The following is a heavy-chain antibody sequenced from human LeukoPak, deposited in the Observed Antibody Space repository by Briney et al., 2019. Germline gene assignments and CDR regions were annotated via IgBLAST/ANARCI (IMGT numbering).Heavy chain of an antibody. V-gene: IGHV3-7*04. CDR2: INRDGSDK. CDR1: GFTFSNHW. CDR3: ARAIEGAYDL. J-gene: IGHJ4*02. Sequence: GGSLRLSCATPGFTFSNHWLTWVRQAPGKGLEWVANINRDGSDKYDMASDQRRFIISRDDAKNSQSLKRNSRRAEDTAVYCWARAIEGAYDLWGQGTLVTVSS. D-gene: IGHD5-12*01.